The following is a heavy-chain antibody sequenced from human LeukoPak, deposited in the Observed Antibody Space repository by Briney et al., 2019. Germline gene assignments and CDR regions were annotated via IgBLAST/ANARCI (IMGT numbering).Heavy chain of an antibody. CDR3: ARQNMGEFDY. Sequence: SETLSLTCTVSGGSISSSSYYWGWIRQPPGKGLEWIGSIYYSGSTYYNPSLKSRVTISVDTSKNQFSLKLSSVTAADTAVYYCARQNMGEFDYWGQGTLVTVSS. CDR2: IYYSGST. CDR1: GGSISSSSYY. V-gene: IGHV4-39*01. J-gene: IGHJ4*02. D-gene: IGHD2/OR15-2a*01.